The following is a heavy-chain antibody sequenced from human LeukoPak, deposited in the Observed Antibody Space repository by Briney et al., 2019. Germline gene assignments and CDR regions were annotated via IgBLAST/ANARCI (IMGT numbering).Heavy chain of an antibody. CDR2: ISSSSSYI. CDR1: GFTFSSYS. D-gene: IGHD3-3*01. Sequence: GGSLRLSCAASGFTFSSYSMNWVRQAPGKGLEWVSSISSSSSYIYYADSVKGRFTISRDNAKNSLYLQMNSLRAEDTAVYYWARGFRPNYDFLSCYYTGFDYWGQGTLVTVSS. V-gene: IGHV3-21*01. J-gene: IGHJ4*02. CDR3: ARGFRPNYDFLSCYYTGFDY.